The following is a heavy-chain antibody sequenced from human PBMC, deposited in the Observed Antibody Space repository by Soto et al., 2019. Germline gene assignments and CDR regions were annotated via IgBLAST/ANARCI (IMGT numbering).Heavy chain of an antibody. CDR2: ISCSSSYI. CDR1: GFTFSSYS. V-gene: IGHV3-21*01. D-gene: IGHD3-22*01. CDR3: ARVVVYCDLYYYYGMVV. J-gene: IGHJ6*02. Sequence: EVQLVESGGGLVKPGGSLRLSCAASGFTFSSYSMNWVRQAPGKGLEWVSSISCSSSYIYYADSVKGRFTISRDNARNSLYLQMKSLRAEDTAVYYCARVVVYCDLYYYYGMVVWGQGTTVTVSS.